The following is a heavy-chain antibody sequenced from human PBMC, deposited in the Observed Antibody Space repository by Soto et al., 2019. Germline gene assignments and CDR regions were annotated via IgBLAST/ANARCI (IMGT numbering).Heavy chain of an antibody. V-gene: IGHV1-3*01. CDR2: INAGNDNS. CDR1: GYTFTSYA. D-gene: IGHD6-6*01. J-gene: IGHJ4*02. Sequence: ASVKVSCKASGYTFTSYAMHWVRQAPGQRLEWMGWINAGNDNSKYSQKFQGRVTITRDTSASTAYMELSRPRSEDTAVYYCARDKYSSSFFDYWGQGTLVTVSS. CDR3: ARDKYSSSFFDY.